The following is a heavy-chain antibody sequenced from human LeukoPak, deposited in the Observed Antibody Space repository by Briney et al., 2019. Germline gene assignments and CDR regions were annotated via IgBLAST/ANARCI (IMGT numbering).Heavy chain of an antibody. CDR1: GYSFTSYW. CDR2: IDLSDSYT. D-gene: IGHD2-2*01. J-gene: IGHJ5*02. CDR3: ARLGPAAILGPNWFDP. V-gene: IGHV5-10-1*01. Sequence: PGESLRISCKGSGYSFTSYWISGARQMPGKGLEWMGWIDLSDSYTNYSPSFQGHATISADKSISTAYLQWSSLKASDTAMYYCARLGPAAILGPNWFDPWGQGNLVTVSS.